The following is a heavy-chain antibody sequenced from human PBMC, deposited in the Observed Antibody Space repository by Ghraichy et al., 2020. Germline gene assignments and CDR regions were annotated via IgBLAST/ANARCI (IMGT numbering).Heavy chain of an antibody. Sequence: GGSLRLSCAASGFTFSSYAMSWVRKPPGKGLEWVSAISGSGGSTYYADSVKGRFTISRDNSKNTLYLQMNSLRAEDTAVYYCAKMDWSGTDYFDYWGQGTLVTVSS. J-gene: IGHJ4*02. CDR3: AKMDWSGTDYFDY. CDR2: ISGSGGST. V-gene: IGHV3-23*01. D-gene: IGHD3/OR15-3a*01. CDR1: GFTFSSYA.